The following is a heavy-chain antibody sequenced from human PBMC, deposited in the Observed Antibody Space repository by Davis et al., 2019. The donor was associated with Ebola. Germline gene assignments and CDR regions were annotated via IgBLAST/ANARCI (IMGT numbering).Heavy chain of an antibody. D-gene: IGHD6-6*01. J-gene: IGHJ2*01. CDR2: INPNSGGT. V-gene: IGHV1-2*02. CDR1: GYTFTGYY. Sequence: ASVKVSCKASGYTFTGYYMHWVRQAPGQGLEWMGWINPNSGGTSYAQKFQGRVTMTRDTSTSTVYMELSSLRSEDTAVYYCARFPRNRIAARPQDWYFDLWGRGTLVTVSS. CDR3: ARFPRNRIAARPQDWYFDL.